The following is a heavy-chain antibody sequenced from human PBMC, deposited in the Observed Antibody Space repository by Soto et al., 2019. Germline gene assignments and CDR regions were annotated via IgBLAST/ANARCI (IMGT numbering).Heavy chain of an antibody. CDR1: GFTFSSYA. J-gene: IGHJ4*02. Sequence: QVQLVESGGGVVQPGRSLRLSCAASGFTFSSYAMHWVRQAPGKGLEWVAVISYDGSNKYYADSVKGRFPISRDNSNNTLYLQLSRLRAEDTAVYSFARDDAALHFVVVTAIDYSFQGTLVPVSS. CDR3: ARDDAALHFVVVTAIDY. D-gene: IGHD2-21*02. CDR2: ISYDGSNK. V-gene: IGHV3-30-3*01.